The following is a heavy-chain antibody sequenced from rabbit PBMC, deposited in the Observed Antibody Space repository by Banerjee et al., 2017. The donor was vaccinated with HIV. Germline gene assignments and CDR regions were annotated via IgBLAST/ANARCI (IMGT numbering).Heavy chain of an antibody. V-gene: IGHV1S45*01. D-gene: IGHD3-1*01. CDR3: ARGAAGAGCGVDL. Sequence: QEQLVEYGGDLVQPEGSLTLTCKASGLDFSSRYWICWVRQAPGKGLEWIACIYADSSGNTYYASWAKGRFTISKTSSTTVTLQMTSLTAADTATYFCARGAAGAGCGVDLWGQGTLVTVS. J-gene: IGHJ4*01. CDR1: GLDFSSRYW. CDR2: IYADSSGNT.